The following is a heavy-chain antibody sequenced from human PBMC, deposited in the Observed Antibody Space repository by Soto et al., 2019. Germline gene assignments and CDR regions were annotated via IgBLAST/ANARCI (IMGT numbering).Heavy chain of an antibody. CDR3: ARALILTGYYIHDAFDI. D-gene: IGHD3-9*01. CDR2: IYYSGST. Sequence: SETLSLTCIVSGGSISRGVYYWSLIRQPPGKGLEWIGYIYYSGSTYYNPSLKSRVTISVDTSKNQFSLKLSSVTAADTAVYYCARALILTGYYIHDAFDIWGQGTMVTVSS. V-gene: IGHV4-30-4*02. J-gene: IGHJ3*02. CDR1: GGSISRGVYY.